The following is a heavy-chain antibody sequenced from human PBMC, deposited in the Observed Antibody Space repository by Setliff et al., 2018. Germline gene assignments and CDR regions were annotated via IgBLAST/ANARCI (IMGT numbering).Heavy chain of an antibody. Sequence: PSETLSLTCTVSGYSISSGHYWGWIRQPPGKGLEWIGSISHSGSTYYNPSLRSRVTISLDTSRNQFSLKLSSLTAADTAVYYCARHMGDSFGLRNFDSWGQGTLVTVSS. CDR2: ISHSGST. D-gene: IGHD5-18*01. CDR3: ARHMGDSFGLRNFDS. CDR1: GYSISSGHY. J-gene: IGHJ4*02. V-gene: IGHV4-38-2*02.